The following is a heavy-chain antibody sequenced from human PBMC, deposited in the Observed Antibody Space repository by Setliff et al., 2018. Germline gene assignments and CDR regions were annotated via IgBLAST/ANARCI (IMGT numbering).Heavy chain of an antibody. D-gene: IGHD6-13*01. J-gene: IGHJ6*02. CDR3: ARVGHSSSWLRYYYYGMDV. CDR1: GYTFTSYV. Sequence: GASVNVSCKASGYTFTSYVINWVRQATGQGLEWMGWMNPNSRNTGYAQKFQGIVIMTRNTSISTAYMELSSLRSEDTAVYYCARVGHSSSWLRYYYYGMDVWGQGTTVTVSS. V-gene: IGHV1-8*01. CDR2: MNPNSRNT.